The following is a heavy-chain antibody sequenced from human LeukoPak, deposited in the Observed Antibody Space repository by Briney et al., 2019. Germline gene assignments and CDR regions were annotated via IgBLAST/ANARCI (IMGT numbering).Heavy chain of an antibody. V-gene: IGHV4-59*01. CDR3: ARGAGSSWYQGGFDY. D-gene: IGHD6-13*01. J-gene: IGHJ4*02. CDR1: GFTFSSYW. Sequence: GSLRLSCAASGFTFSSYWMSWVRQAPGKGLEWIGYIYYSGSTNYNPSLKSRVTISVDTSENQFSLKLTSVTAADTAVYYCARGAGSSWYQGGFDYWGQGTLVTVSS. CDR2: IYYSGST.